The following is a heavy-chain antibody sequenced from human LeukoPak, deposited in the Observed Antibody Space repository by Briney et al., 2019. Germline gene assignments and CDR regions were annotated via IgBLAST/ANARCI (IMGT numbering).Heavy chain of an antibody. CDR3: ARGDYYDSSGHFHPMAFDI. Sequence: ASVKVSCKASGYTFTSYDINWVRQATGQGLEWMGWMNPNSGNTGYAQKFQGRVTITRNTSISTAYMELSSLRSEDTAVYYCARGDYYDSSGHFHPMAFDIWGQGTMVTVSS. J-gene: IGHJ3*02. D-gene: IGHD3-22*01. V-gene: IGHV1-8*03. CDR1: GYTFTSYD. CDR2: MNPNSGNT.